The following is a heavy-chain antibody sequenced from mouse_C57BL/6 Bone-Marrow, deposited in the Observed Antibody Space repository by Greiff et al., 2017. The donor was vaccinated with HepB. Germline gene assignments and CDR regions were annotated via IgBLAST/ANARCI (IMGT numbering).Heavy chain of an antibody. V-gene: IGHV5-9-1*02. J-gene: IGHJ2*01. CDR2: ISSGGDYI. CDR1: GFTFSSYA. Sequence: EVKLQESGEGLVKPGGSLKLSCAASGFTFSSYAMSWVRQTPEKRLEWVAYISSGGDYIYYADTVKGRFTISRDNARNTLYLQMSSLKSEDTAMYYCTREDYGSSYVNYFDYWGQGTTLTVSS. CDR3: TREDYGSSYVNYFDY. D-gene: IGHD1-1*01.